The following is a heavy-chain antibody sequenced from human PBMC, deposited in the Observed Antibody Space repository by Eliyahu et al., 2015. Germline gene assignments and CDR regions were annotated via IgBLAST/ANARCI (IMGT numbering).Heavy chain of an antibody. Sequence: QVQLVQSGAEVKKPGASVKVSCKASGYTFTGXYMHWVRQAPGQGLEWMGWINPNSGGTNYAQKFQGRVTMTRDTSISTAYMELSRLRSDDTAVYYCAREIYCSSTSCPLPAMHXWFDPWGQGTLVTVSS. CDR2: INPNSGGT. V-gene: IGHV1-2*02. J-gene: IGHJ5*02. D-gene: IGHD2-2*01. CDR3: AREIYCSSTSCPLPAMHXWFDP. CDR1: GYTFTGXY.